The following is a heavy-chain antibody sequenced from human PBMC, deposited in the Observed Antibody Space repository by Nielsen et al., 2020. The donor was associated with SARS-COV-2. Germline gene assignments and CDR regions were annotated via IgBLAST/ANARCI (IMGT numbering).Heavy chain of an antibody. D-gene: IGHD5-18*01. V-gene: IGHV3-53*01. CDR2: FYSGGTT. J-gene: IGHJ4*02. CDR3: AKEGDTYGVRNFDY. Sequence: GESLKISCAASGFLVSTKYMNWVRQAPGKGLEWVSVFYSGGTTLYADSVKGRFIISRDNSRNTLYLQMNSLRVEDTAMYYCAKEGDTYGVRNFDYWGQGTLVTVSP. CDR1: GFLVSTKY.